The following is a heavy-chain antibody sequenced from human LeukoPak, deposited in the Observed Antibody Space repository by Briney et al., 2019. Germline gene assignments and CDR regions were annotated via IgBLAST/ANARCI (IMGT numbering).Heavy chain of an antibody. D-gene: IGHD2-2*01. CDR3: ARDDRLTDIVVVPDPTSLDN. V-gene: IGHV1-46*03. CDR1: GYTFTSYY. CDR2: INPSGGST. J-gene: IGHJ4*02. Sequence: ASVKVSCKASGYTFTSYYMHCVRQAPGQGLEWMGIINPSGGSTSYAQKFQGRVTMTRDTSTSTVYMELSSLRSEDTAVYYCARDDRLTDIVVVPDPTSLDNWGQGTLVTVSS.